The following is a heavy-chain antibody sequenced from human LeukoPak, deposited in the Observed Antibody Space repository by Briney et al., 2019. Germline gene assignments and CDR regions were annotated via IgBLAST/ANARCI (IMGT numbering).Heavy chain of an antibody. D-gene: IGHD3-16*02. CDR2: IYYSGST. CDR3: ARFSFIGYYYGMDV. Sequence: PSETLSLTCTVSGGSISSYYWSWIRQPPGKGLEWIGYIYYSGSTNYSPSLKSRVTISVDTSKNQFSLKLSSVTAADTAVYYCARFSFIGYYYGMDVWGQGTTVTVSS. CDR1: GGSISSYY. J-gene: IGHJ6*02. V-gene: IGHV4-59*01.